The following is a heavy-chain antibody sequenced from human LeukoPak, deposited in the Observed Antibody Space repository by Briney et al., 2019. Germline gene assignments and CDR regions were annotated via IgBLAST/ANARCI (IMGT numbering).Heavy chain of an antibody. J-gene: IGHJ4*02. D-gene: IGHD3-22*01. Sequence: SVKVSCKASGGTFSSYAISWVRQAPGQGLEWMGRIIPIFGTANYAQKFQGRVTITTDESTSTAYMELSSLRSEDTAVYYCAGGLEYYDSSGYLTTPSDYWGQGTLVTVSS. CDR3: AGGLEYYDSSGYLTTPSDY. CDR2: IIPIFGTA. V-gene: IGHV1-69*05. CDR1: GGTFSSYA.